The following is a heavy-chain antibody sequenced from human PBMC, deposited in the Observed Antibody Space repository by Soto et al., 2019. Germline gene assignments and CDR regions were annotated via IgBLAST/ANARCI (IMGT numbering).Heavy chain of an antibody. J-gene: IGHJ6*02. V-gene: IGHV4-34*01. Sequence: SETLSLTCAVYGGSLSGYYWSWIRQPPGKGLEWIGEINHGGRTNYSPSLKSRLTISVDTSKNQFSLKLTSVTAADTAVYYCARGRTGMDVWGQGTTVTVSS. CDR3: ARGRTGMDV. CDR1: GGSLSGYY. CDR2: INHGGRT.